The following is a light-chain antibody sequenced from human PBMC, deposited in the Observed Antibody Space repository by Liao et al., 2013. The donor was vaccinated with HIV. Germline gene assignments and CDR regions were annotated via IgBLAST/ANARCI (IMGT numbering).Light chain of an antibody. CDR1: YLGDKY. CDR3: QAWDSTTVV. Sequence: SYELTQPPSVSVSPGQTASITCSGDYLGDKYVCWYQQKAGQSPILIISEDNKRPSGIPERFSGSNSGNTATLTISGTQAMDEADYYCQAWDSTTVVFGGGTALTVL. CDR2: EDN. J-gene: IGLJ2*01. V-gene: IGLV3-1*01.